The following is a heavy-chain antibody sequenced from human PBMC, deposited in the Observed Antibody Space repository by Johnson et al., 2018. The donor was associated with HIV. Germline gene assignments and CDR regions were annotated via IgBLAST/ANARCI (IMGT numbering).Heavy chain of an antibody. CDR2: TKQDGSEN. CDR3: ARGRGALDI. CDR1: GFTFSSYG. J-gene: IGHJ3*02. D-gene: IGHD3-16*01. V-gene: IGHV3-7*03. Sequence: VQLVESGGGVVQPGGSLRLSCAASGFTFSSYGMHWVRQAPRKGLEWVANTKQDGSENYYVDSVKGRFSISRDNVKNSLYLQMNSLRVEDTAVYYCARGRGALDIWGQGTTVTVSS.